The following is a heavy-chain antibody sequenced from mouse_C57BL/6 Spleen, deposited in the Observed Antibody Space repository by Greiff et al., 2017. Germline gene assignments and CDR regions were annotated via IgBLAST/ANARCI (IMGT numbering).Heavy chain of an antibody. D-gene: IGHD1-1*01. J-gene: IGHJ2*01. CDR1: GYTFTDYE. CDR2: IDPETGGT. Sequence: QVQLQQSGAELVRPGASVTLSCKASGYTFTDYEMHWVKQTPVHGLEWIGAIDPETGGTAYNQKFKGKAILTADKSSGTAYMELRSLTSEDSAVYYCTRGGGLYGSSPYWGQGTTLTVSS. V-gene: IGHV1-15*01. CDR3: TRGGGLYGSSPY.